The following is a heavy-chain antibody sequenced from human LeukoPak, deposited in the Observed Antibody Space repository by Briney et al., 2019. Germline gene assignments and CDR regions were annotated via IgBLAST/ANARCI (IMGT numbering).Heavy chain of an antibody. CDR3: ARFKEIVVVSDDY. CDR1: GGSISSSSYY. J-gene: IGHJ4*02. D-gene: IGHD3-22*01. V-gene: IGHV4-39*01. Sequence: PSETLSLTCTVSGGSISSSSYYRGWIRQPPGKGLEWIGSIYYSGSTYYNPSLKSRVTISVDTSKNQFSLKLSSVTAADTAVYYCARFKEIVVVSDDYWGQGTLVTVSS. CDR2: IYYSGST.